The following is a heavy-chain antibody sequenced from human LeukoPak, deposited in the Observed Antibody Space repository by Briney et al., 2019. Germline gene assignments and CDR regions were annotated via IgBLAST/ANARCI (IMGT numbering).Heavy chain of an antibody. D-gene: IGHD2-21*02. CDR2: IKQDGSEK. CDR1: GFSLSTYW. Sequence: PGGSLRLSCAASGFSLSTYWMSWVRQAPRKGLEWAANIKQDGSEKYYVDSVKGRFTIPRDNAKNSLYLQMNSLRAEDTAVYYCARDGVTAIDYYYYSMDVWGKGTTVTVSS. CDR3: ARDGVTAIDYYYYSMDV. V-gene: IGHV3-7*01. J-gene: IGHJ6*03.